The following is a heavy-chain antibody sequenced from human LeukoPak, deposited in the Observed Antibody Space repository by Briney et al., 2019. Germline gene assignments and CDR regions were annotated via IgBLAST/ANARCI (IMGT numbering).Heavy chain of an antibody. J-gene: IGHJ4*02. CDR2: INHSGST. Sequence: SETLSLTCTVSGGSISSGDYYWSWIRQPPGKGLEWIGEINHSGSTNYNPSLKSRVTISVDTSKNQFSLKLSSVTAADTAVYYCARGNIAVAGNFDYWGQGTLVTVSS. D-gene: IGHD6-19*01. CDR1: GGSISSGDYY. V-gene: IGHV4-39*07. CDR3: ARGNIAVAGNFDY.